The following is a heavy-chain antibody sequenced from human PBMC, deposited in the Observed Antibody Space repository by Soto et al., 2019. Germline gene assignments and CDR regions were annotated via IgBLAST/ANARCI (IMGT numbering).Heavy chain of an antibody. CDR3: ARVGITGTTFRGFDY. J-gene: IGHJ4*02. CDR2: IWFDGSNK. V-gene: IGHV3-33*01. Sequence: QVQLVESGGGVVQPGRSLSLSCAASGFTFSSYGMHWVRQAPGKGREWVAVIWFDGSNKYYEDSVQGRFTISRDNSKNTLYRQMHSQRAEDTAVYDCARVGITGTTFRGFDYWGQGTLVTDSS. CDR1: GFTFSSYG. D-gene: IGHD1-20*01.